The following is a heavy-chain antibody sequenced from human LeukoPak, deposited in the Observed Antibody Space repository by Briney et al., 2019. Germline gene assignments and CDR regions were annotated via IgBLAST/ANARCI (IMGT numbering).Heavy chain of an antibody. CDR1: GFTFSSNW. CDR3: AKGSYYDSSGSFYFDY. CDR2: INEDGRTT. V-gene: IGHV3-74*01. Sequence: PGGSLRLSCVASGFTFSSNWMHWVRQAPGKGRVWVSRINEDGRTTNYADSVKGRFTISRDNAKNTLYVQVNSLGTEDTAAYYCAKGSYYDSSGSFYFDYWGQGTLVTVSS. J-gene: IGHJ4*02. D-gene: IGHD3-22*01.